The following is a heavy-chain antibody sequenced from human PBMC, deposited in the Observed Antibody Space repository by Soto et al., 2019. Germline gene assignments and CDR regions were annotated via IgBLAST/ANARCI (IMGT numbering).Heavy chain of an antibody. D-gene: IGHD6-13*01. CDR3: ASAGRSGDGPTYSGY. V-gene: IGHV1-2*04. J-gene: IGHJ4*01. CDR2: INPNSGDT. Sequence: ASVKVSCKTSGYTFSGYYMHWVRQAPGHGLEWMGWINPNSGDTHYAQKFQGWVTMTRDTSISTAYMELSRLTSDDTAIYFCASAGRSGDGPTYSGYSGHATLVTVSS. CDR1: GYTFSGYY.